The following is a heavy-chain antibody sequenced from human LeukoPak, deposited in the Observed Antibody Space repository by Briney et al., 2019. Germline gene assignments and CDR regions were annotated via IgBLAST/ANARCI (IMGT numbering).Heavy chain of an antibody. CDR2: ISWNSGSI. CDR1: GFTFDDYA. V-gene: IGHV3-9*01. Sequence: GGALRLSCAAAGFTFDDYATHCVRRAPGKGLEWVSGISWNSGSIGYADSVKVRFTISRDNAKNSLDLQMNSLRAEDTALYYCAKDISPRYGSGSYNWFHPWGQGTLVTVSS. CDR3: AKDISPRYGSGSYNWFHP. D-gene: IGHD3-10*01. J-gene: IGHJ5*02.